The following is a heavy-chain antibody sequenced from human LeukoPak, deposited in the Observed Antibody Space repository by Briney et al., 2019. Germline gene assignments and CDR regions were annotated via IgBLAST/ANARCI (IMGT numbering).Heavy chain of an antibody. V-gene: IGHV4-34*01. CDR2: INHSGST. D-gene: IGHD3-10*01. Sequence: SETLSLTCAVYGGSFSGYYWSWIRQPPGKGLEWIGEINHSGSTNYNPSLKSRVTISVDTSKNQFSLKLSSVTAADTAVYYCATAGDYGSGSYYKRSWFDPWGQGTLVTVSS. CDR3: ATAGDYGSGSYYKRSWFDP. J-gene: IGHJ5*02. CDR1: GGSFSGYY.